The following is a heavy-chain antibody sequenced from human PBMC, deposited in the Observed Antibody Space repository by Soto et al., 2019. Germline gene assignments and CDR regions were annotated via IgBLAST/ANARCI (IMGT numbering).Heavy chain of an antibody. Sequence: PSPTLSLTCAISGDSVSSNSAAWNWIRQSPSRGLEWLGRTYYRSRWYNDYAVSVKSRITLIPDTSKNQFSLQLNSVTPEDTAGDFCVRGVWSFDIWGQGSMVTVSS. CDR1: GDSVSSNSAA. CDR2: TYYRSRWYN. V-gene: IGHV6-1*01. CDR3: VRGVWSFDI. J-gene: IGHJ3*02. D-gene: IGHD3-16*01.